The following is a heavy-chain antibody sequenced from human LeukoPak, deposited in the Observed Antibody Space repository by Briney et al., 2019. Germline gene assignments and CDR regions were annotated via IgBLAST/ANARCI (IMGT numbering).Heavy chain of an antibody. CDR2: IYYSGST. D-gene: IGHD3-22*01. J-gene: IGHJ4*02. V-gene: IGHV4-4*02. Sequence: SGTLSLTCTVSGGSITGNNWWIWVRQPPGKGLEWIGSIYYSGSTYYNPSLKSRVTISVDTSKNQFSLKLNSVTAADTAVYYCARDQYFDSNGYELDYWGQGTLVTVSS. CDR3: ARDQYFDSNGYELDY. CDR1: GGSITGNNW.